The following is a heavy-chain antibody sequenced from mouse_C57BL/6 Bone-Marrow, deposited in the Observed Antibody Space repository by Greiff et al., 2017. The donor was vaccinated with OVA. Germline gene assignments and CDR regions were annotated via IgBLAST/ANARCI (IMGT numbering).Heavy chain of an antibody. CDR2: IYPRSGNT. V-gene: IGHV1-81*01. CDR3: ASQNYYGSPFAY. J-gene: IGHJ3*01. CDR1: GYTFTSYG. D-gene: IGHD1-1*01. Sequence: QVQLQQSGAELARPGASVKLSCKASGYTFTSYGISWVKQRTGQGLEWIGEIYPRSGNTYYNEKFKGKATLTADKSSSTAYMELRSLTSEDSAVYFCASQNYYGSPFAYWGQGTLVTVSA.